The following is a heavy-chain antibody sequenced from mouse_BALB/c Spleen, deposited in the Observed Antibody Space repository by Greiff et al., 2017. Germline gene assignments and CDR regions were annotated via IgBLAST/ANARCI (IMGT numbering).Heavy chain of an antibody. CDR1: GFTFSSYT. CDR2: ISSGGSYT. V-gene: IGHV5-6-4*01. CDR3: TRDGGTTATFAY. J-gene: IGHJ3*01. D-gene: IGHD1-2*01. Sequence: VESGGGLVKPGGSLKLSCAASGFTFSSYTMSWVRQTLEKRLEWVATISSGGSYTYYPDSVKGRFTISRDNAKNTLYLQMSSLKSEDTAMYYCTRDGGTTATFAYWGQGTLVTVSA.